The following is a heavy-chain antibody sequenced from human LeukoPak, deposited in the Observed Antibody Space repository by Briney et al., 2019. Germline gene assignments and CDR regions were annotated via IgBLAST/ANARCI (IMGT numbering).Heavy chain of an antibody. CDR3: ARSLGYCSGGSCPEYFQH. Sequence: SETLSLTCTVSGGSISSGGYYWSWIRQPPGKGLEWIGHIYHSGSTYYNPSLKSRVTISVDRSKNQFSLKLSSVTAADTAVYYCARSLGYCSGGSCPEYFQHWGQGTLVTVSS. CDR1: GGSISSGGYY. D-gene: IGHD2-15*01. CDR2: IYHSGST. J-gene: IGHJ1*01. V-gene: IGHV4-30-2*01.